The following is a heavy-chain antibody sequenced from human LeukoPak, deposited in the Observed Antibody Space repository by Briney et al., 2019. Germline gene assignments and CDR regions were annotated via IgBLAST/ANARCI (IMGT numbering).Heavy chain of an antibody. J-gene: IGHJ4*02. Sequence: SETLSLTCSVSGGSIESYYWSWIRQPPGKGLEFIGYIAASGTTKHNPSLKSRVTLSMDTSKNQFSLKLSSVTAADTAVYYCARQEAVAVVLWGQGTLVTVSS. V-gene: IGHV4-4*08. CDR3: ARQEAVAVVL. D-gene: IGHD6-19*01. CDR1: GGSIESYY. CDR2: IAASGTT.